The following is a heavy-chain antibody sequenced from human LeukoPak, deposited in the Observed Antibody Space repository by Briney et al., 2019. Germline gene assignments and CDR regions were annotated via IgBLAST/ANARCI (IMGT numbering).Heavy chain of an antibody. Sequence: PGGSLRLSCAASGFTFDDYAMHWVRQAPGKGLEWVSLISWDGGSTYYADSVKGRFTISRDNSKNSLYLQMNSLRAEDTALYYCAKDLQYSSSWPTPDYWGQGTLVTVSS. D-gene: IGHD6-13*01. J-gene: IGHJ4*02. CDR1: GFTFDDYA. CDR3: AKDLQYSSSWPTPDY. V-gene: IGHV3-43D*03. CDR2: ISWDGGST.